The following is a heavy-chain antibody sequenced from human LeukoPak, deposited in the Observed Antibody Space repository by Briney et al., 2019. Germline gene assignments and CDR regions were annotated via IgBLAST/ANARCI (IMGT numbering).Heavy chain of an antibody. CDR3: ARVQWLFRAFDI. CDR2: IYYSGST. J-gene: IGHJ3*02. D-gene: IGHD3-22*01. CDR1: GGSISSSSYY. V-gene: IGHV4-39*07. Sequence: SETLSLTCTVSGGSISSSSYYWGWIRQPPGKGLEWIGSIYYSGSTYYNPSLQSRITISVDTSKNQFSLKLSSVTAADTAVYYCARVQWLFRAFDIWGQGTMVTVSS.